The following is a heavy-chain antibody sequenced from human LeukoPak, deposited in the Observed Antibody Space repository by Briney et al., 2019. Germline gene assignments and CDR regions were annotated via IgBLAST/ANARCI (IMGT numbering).Heavy chain of an antibody. D-gene: IGHD6-13*01. Sequence: GGSLRLSCAASGFTFSGSAMHWVRQASGKGLEWVGRIRSKANSYATAYAASVKGRFTISRDDSKNTAYLQMNSLKTEDTAVYHCTRQQTGSLRAAAGTGYWGQGTLVTVSS. CDR2: IRSKANSYAT. J-gene: IGHJ4*02. CDR1: GFTFSGSA. V-gene: IGHV3-73*01. CDR3: TRQQTGSLRAAAGTGY.